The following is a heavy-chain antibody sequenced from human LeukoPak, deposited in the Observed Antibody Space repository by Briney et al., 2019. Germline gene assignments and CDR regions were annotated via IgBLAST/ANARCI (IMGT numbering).Heavy chain of an antibody. V-gene: IGHV4-34*01. J-gene: IGHJ4*02. CDR1: GGSFSGYY. CDR2: INHSGST. CDR3: ARHLGDFDY. D-gene: IGHD3-16*01. Sequence: AETLSLTCAVYGGSFSGYYWIRIRQPPGKGLEWIGEINHSGSTNYNPSLKSRVTISVDTSKNQFSLKLSSVTAADTAVYYWARHLGDFDYWGQGTLATVSS.